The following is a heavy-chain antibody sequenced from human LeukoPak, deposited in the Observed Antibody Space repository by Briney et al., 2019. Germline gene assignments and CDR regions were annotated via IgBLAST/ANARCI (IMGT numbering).Heavy chain of an antibody. D-gene: IGHD5-24*01. CDR1: GFTFSSYA. CDR2: ISSNGGST. CDR3: ARGVEMATNNWFDP. Sequence: GGSLRLSCAASGFTFSSYAMHWVRQAAGKGLECVSAISSNGGSTYYANSVKGRFTISRDNSKNTLYLQMGSLRAEDMAVYYCARGVEMATNNWFDPWAREPWSPSPQ. V-gene: IGHV3-64*01. J-gene: IGHJ5*02.